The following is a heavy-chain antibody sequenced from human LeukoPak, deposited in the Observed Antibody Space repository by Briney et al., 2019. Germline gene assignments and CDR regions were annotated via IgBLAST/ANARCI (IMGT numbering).Heavy chain of an antibody. V-gene: IGHV3-21*01. CDR2: ISSSSSYI. D-gene: IGHD5-18*01. CDR3: ARDPRGYSYGHDY. Sequence: GGSLRLSCAASGFTFSSYSMNWVRQAPGKGLEWVSSISSSSSYIYYADSVKGRFTISRDNAKSSLYLQMNSLRAEDTAVYYCARDPRGYSYGHDYWGQGTLVTVSS. CDR1: GFTFSSYS. J-gene: IGHJ4*02.